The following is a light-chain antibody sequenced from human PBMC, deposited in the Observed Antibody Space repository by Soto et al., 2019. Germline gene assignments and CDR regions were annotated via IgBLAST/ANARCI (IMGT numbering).Light chain of an antibody. V-gene: IGKV1-33*01. CDR3: RQRYTFPCT. CDR1: QNINNY. Sequence: SVGDRATITGEASQNINNYLNWYQQKPGRAPPLLIYDASNLEAGVPSRFRGSGSWTEFTLTISGLLPEDYAAYHFRQRYTFPCTFGQGTRLEIK. CDR2: DAS. J-gene: IGKJ5*01.